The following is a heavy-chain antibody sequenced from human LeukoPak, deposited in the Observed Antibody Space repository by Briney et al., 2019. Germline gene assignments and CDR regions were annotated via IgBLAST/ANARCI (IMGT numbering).Heavy chain of an antibody. V-gene: IGHV4-39*01. D-gene: IGHD3-3*01. CDR2: IYYSGNT. CDR1: GASISSGSHY. Sequence: ASETLSLTCTVSGASISSGSHYWGWIRQPPGKGLEYIGSIYYSGNTYYNPSLKSRATISVDTSKNQFSLKLSSVTAPDTALYYCARHKPADFWSGYFDFWGQGTLVTVSS. J-gene: IGHJ4*02. CDR3: ARHKPADFWSGYFDF.